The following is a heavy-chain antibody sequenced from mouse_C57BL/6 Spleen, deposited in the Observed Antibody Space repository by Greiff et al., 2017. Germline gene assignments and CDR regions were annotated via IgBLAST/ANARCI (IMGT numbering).Heavy chain of an antibody. CDR2: IYPGSGNT. Sequence: QVQLQQSGAELVRPGASVKLSCKASGYTFTDYYINWVKQRPGQGLEWIARIYPGSGNTYYNEKFKGKATLTAEKSSSTAYMQLSSLTSEDSAVYFCARHYGSSLGYYFDYWGQGTTLTVSS. CDR3: ARHYGSSLGYYFDY. CDR1: GYTFTDYY. D-gene: IGHD1-1*01. J-gene: IGHJ2*01. V-gene: IGHV1-76*01.